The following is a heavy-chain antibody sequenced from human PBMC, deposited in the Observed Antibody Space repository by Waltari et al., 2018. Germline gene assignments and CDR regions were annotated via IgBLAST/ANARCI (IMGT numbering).Heavy chain of an antibody. J-gene: IGHJ4*02. D-gene: IGHD3-3*01. CDR2: IHPKTGGT. CDR3: ARGGGRWIFYDY. Sequence: QVQLLQSGAEVKKPGASVKVSCKASGYTFTGNYIHWVRQAPGQRLELVGWIHPKTGGTKIAQKFQGSVTMTSDTSVTTGYMELTRLRFDDTAVYYCARGGGRWIFYDYGGQGTLVTVSS. CDR1: GYTFTGNY. V-gene: IGHV1-2*02.